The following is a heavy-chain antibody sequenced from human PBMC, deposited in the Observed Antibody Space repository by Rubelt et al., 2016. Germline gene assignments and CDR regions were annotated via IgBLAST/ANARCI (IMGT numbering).Heavy chain of an antibody. V-gene: IGHV3-74*01. CDR2: ISGDGSIT. Sequence: GKGLVWVSRISGDGSITNYADSVKGRFTISRDSSKDTLYLQMSSLRVEDTAGYYCASLGIAVAGTFGDFDYWGQGTLVTVSS. CDR3: ASLGIAVAGTFGDFDY. D-gene: IGHD6-19*01. J-gene: IGHJ4*02.